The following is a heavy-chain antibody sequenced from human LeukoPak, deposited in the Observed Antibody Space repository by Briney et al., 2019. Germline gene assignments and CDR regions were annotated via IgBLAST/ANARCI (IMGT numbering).Heavy chain of an antibody. CDR1: GYTFTSCG. CDR2: ISAYNGNT. D-gene: IGHD4-17*01. J-gene: IGHJ6*03. V-gene: IGHV1-18*01. CDR3: AREGRYGDCVSYYYYMDV. Sequence: GASVKVSCKASGYTFTSCGISWVRQAPGQGLEWMGWISAYNGNTNYAQKLQGRVTMTTDTSTSTAYMELRSLRSDDTAVYYCAREGRYGDCVSYYYYMDVWGKGTTVTVSS.